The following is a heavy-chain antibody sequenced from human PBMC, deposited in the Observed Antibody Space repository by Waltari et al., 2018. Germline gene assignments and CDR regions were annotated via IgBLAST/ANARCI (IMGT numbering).Heavy chain of an antibody. CDR2: IIPILGIE. V-gene: IGHV1-69*02. CDR1: GGTFSSYT. CDR3: ARGRYCTNGVCYTSYYYGMDV. J-gene: IGHJ6*02. Sequence: QVQLVQSGAEVKKPGSSVKVSCKASGGTFSSYTISWVRQAPGQGLEWMGRIIPILGIENYAQKFQGRVTITADKSTSTAYMELSSLRSEDTAVYYCARGRYCTNGVCYTSYYYGMDVWGQGTTVTVSS. D-gene: IGHD2-8*01.